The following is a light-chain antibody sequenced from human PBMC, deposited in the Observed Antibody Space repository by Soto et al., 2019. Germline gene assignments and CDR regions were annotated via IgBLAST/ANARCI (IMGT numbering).Light chain of an antibody. Sequence: VLTQSPAPLSVSPGEGATLSFRASQSVGSSLAWYQQKPGQAPRLLMFDSSTRATGAPAKFSGSGSGTEFTLTISSLQSEDFAIFFCQQYDDWPLTFGPGNRVDI. J-gene: IGKJ3*01. CDR3: QQYDDWPLT. V-gene: IGKV3-15*01. CDR2: DSS. CDR1: QSVGSS.